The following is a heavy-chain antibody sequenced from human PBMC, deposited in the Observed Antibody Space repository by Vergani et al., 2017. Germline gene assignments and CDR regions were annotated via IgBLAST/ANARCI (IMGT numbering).Heavy chain of an antibody. Sequence: EVQLVESGGGLVQPGGSLRLSCAASGFSFSTYWMSWVRQSPGKGLEWVANIDQDGSEKYYVDSVKGRFTVSRDNAKNSLYLQMNSLTAEDTAVYYCAKVILRFLEWLPSDPWGQGTLVTVSS. CDR3: AKVILRFLEWLPSDP. J-gene: IGHJ5*02. CDR1: GFSFSTYW. V-gene: IGHV3-7*01. CDR2: IDQDGSEK. D-gene: IGHD3-3*01.